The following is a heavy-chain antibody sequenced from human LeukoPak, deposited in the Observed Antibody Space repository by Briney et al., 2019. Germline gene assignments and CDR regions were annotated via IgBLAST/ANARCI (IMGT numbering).Heavy chain of an antibody. D-gene: IGHD6-13*01. CDR3: ARGSGSAGYSSS. Sequence: ASVKVSCKASVYTFPSYGFSWGRQPPGQGLEGMGWISAYNGKTNYAQKLQGRVTMNTDTSTSTAYMELSSLRSEDTAVYYCARGSGSAGYSSSWGQGTLVTVSS. V-gene: IGHV1-18*01. CDR2: ISAYNGKT. CDR1: VYTFPSYG. J-gene: IGHJ4*02.